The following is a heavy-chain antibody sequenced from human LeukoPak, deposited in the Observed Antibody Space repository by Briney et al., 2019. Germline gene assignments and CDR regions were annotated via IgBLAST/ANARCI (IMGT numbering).Heavy chain of an antibody. V-gene: IGHV4-34*01. CDR1: GGSFSGYY. CDR2: INHSGST. D-gene: IGHD2-2*02. J-gene: IGHJ4*02. Sequence: SETLPLTCAVYGGSFSGYYWSWIRQPPGKGLEWIGEINHSGSTNYNPSLKSRVTISVDTSKNQFSLKLSSVTAADTAVYYCAVGYCSSTSCYRIGYWGQGTLVTVSS. CDR3: AVGYCSSTSCYRIGY.